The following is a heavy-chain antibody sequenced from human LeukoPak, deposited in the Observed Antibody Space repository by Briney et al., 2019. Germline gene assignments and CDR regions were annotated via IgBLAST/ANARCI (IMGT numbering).Heavy chain of an antibody. Sequence: GRSLRLSCAASGSTFSNYDMHWVRQAPGKGLEWVAVIWYDGSNKYYTDSVKGRFTISRDNSKNTLYLQMNSLRAEDTAVYYCARDDYGGKLDIWGQGTVVTVSS. D-gene: IGHD4-23*01. J-gene: IGHJ3*02. CDR1: GSTFSNYD. V-gene: IGHV3-33*01. CDR2: IWYDGSNK. CDR3: ARDDYGGKLDI.